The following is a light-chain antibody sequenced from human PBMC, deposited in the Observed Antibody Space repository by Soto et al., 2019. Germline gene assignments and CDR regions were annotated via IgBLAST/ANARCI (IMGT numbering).Light chain of an antibody. CDR1: QTIINW. V-gene: IGKV1-5*03. CDR2: KAS. J-gene: IGKJ1*01. CDR3: QQYNSFSWT. Sequence: DIQMTQSPSTLSASVGDRLTITCRASQTIINWLAWYQQKPGKAPKLLIYKASTLEGEVPSRFSGSGSETEFTLTINSLQPDDSATYYCQQYNSFSWTFGQGTKVDIK.